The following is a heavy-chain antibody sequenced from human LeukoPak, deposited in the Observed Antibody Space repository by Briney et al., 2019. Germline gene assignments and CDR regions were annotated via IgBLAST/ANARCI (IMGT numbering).Heavy chain of an antibody. CDR3: ARDVMGYYGSGSSN. Sequence: ASVKVSCKASGYTFTSYGISLVRQAPGQGLEWMGWISAYNGNTNYAQKLQGRVTMTTDTSTSTAYMELRSLRSDDTAVYYCARDVMGYYGSGSSNWGQGTLVTVSS. CDR2: ISAYNGNT. D-gene: IGHD3-10*01. J-gene: IGHJ4*02. V-gene: IGHV1-18*01. CDR1: GYTFTSYG.